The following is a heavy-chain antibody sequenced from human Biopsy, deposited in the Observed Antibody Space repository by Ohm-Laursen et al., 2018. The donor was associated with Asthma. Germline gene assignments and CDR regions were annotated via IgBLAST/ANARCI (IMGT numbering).Heavy chain of an antibody. CDR1: GFTFMTYG. J-gene: IGHJ6*02. V-gene: IGHV3-30*02. CDR2: VGSDESYT. Sequence: SLRLSCSASGFTFMTYGMHWVRQVPGKGLEWVATVGSDESYTDHADSVKGRFTISRDNSKNTLYLQMSSLRAGDTAVYYCAKDVVWFRELGGMDVWGQGTTVTVSS. CDR3: AKDVVWFRELGGMDV. D-gene: IGHD3-10*01.